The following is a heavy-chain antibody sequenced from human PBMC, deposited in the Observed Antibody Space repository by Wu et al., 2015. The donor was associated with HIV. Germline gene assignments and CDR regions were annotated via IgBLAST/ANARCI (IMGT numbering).Heavy chain of an antibody. Sequence: QVQLQQWGAGLLKPSETLSLTCAVYGGSFSGFYWSWIRQSPGKGLEWIGEINHNEVVKYNPSLKSRVSMSVDTSKNQFSLKLNSVTDADTAIYYCARGLKDTVLVPPAIVLFNWFDSWGQGTPVIVSS. CDR2: INHNEVV. CDR3: ARGLKDTVLVPPAIVLFNWFDS. D-gene: IGHD2-2*02. V-gene: IGHV4-34*02. CDR1: GGSFSGFY. J-gene: IGHJ5*01.